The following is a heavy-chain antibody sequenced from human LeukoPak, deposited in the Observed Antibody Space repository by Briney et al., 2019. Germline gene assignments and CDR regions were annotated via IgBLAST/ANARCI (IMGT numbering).Heavy chain of an antibody. V-gene: IGHV3-74*01. J-gene: IGHJ4*02. CDR1: GFTLSPSW. CDR3: AKDWHYRLDM. CDR2: ITSDGRNT. Sequence: PGGSLRLSCTASGFTLSPSWMNWVRHGPGKGLVWVARITSDGRNTVYADSVKGRFTISRDNARNTVYLQMTSLRAEDSAVYFCAKDWHYRLDMWGQGALVTVSS. D-gene: IGHD3-10*01.